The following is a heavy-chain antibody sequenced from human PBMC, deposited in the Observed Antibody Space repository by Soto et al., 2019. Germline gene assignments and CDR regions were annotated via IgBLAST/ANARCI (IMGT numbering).Heavy chain of an antibody. CDR1: GYSFTNYG. CDR3: VRGLYHDFPVPWYGMDV. J-gene: IGHJ6*02. V-gene: IGHV1-18*01. CDR2: ISNYNGNS. D-gene: IGHD3-3*01. Sequence: QVQLVQSGGEVKKPGASVKVSCKASGYSFTNYGINWVRQAPGQGFEWMGWISNYNGNSKYAEDVQDRITMTTDPFTNITYMELRSLRSDDTAVYFCVRGLYHDFPVPWYGMDVWGQGTTVTVSS.